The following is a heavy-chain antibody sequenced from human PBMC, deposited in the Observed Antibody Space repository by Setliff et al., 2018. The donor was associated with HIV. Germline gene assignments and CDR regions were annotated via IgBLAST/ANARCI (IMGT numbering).Heavy chain of an antibody. CDR2: VLRGGSPT. J-gene: IGHJ4*02. CDR3: ARIALPHCGGDCYDPFDL. Sequence: PGGSLRLSCEASGFSFSADAMSWVRRAPGKGLEFLAVVLRGGSPTYYADSVKGRFTISRDDSKNTVYLEMRSLRAEDTAVYFCARIALPHCGGDCYDPFDLWGPGTLVTVSS. D-gene: IGHD2-21*02. V-gene: IGHV3-23*03. CDR1: GFSFSADA.